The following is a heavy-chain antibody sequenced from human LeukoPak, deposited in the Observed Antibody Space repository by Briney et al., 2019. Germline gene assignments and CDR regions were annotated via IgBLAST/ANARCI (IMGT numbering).Heavy chain of an antibody. V-gene: IGHV3-43*02. CDR3: ATWAFYHNLDV. CDR2: IKADGSGT. D-gene: IGHD2/OR15-2a*01. CDR1: GFTISPYA. Sequence: GGALRLSCAASGFTISPYAMYWVRQGPGRGLEWVSVIKADGSGTFYADSVRGRFTTSRDNSKNSLYLQMNSLTSEDTALYYCATWAFYHNLDVWGQGTTVIVSS. J-gene: IGHJ6*02.